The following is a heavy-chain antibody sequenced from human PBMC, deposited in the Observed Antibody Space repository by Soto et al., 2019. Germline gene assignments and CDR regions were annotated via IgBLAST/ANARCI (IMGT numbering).Heavy chain of an antibody. V-gene: IGHV3-23*01. CDR1: GFTFDNYG. CDR3: GRTRPPHITVSFAC. D-gene: IGHD4-17*01. J-gene: IGHJ4*02. CDR2: IGGSGTGT. Sequence: EVQLLESGGGLVQPGGSLRLSCAASGFTFDNYGMNWVRQAPGKGLEWVSGIGGSGTGTYYADSVKGRFTSSRDSSMYLQMNSLRAEDTALYYCGRTRPPHITVSFACCGQGTLATVSS.